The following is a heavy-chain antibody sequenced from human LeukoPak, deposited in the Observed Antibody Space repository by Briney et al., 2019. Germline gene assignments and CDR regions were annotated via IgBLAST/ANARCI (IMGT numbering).Heavy chain of an antibody. V-gene: IGHV4-34*01. CDR2: INHSGST. CDR1: GGSISSYY. CDR3: ARRGRGLISSNWKRKYYYYYMDV. Sequence: PSETLSLTCTVSGGSISSYYWSWIRQPPGKGLEWIGEINHSGSTNYNPSLKSRVTISVDTSKNQFSPKLSSVTAADTAVYYCARRGRGLISSNWKRKYYYYYMDVWGKGTTVTISS. D-gene: IGHD6-13*01. J-gene: IGHJ6*03.